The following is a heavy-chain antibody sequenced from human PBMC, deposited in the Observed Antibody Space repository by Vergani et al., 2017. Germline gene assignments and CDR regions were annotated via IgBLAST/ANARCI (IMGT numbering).Heavy chain of an antibody. J-gene: IGHJ3*02. CDR1: GGSFSGYY. V-gene: IGHV4-34*01. CDR2: INHSGST. CDR3: ARDSWGSVAFDI. Sequence: QVQLQQWGAGLLKPSETLSLTCAVYGGSFSGYYWSWIRQPPGKGLEWIGEINHSGSTNYNPSLKSRVTISVDTSKNQFSLKLSSVTAADTAVYYCARDSWGSVAFDIWGQGTMVTVSS. D-gene: IGHD7-27*01.